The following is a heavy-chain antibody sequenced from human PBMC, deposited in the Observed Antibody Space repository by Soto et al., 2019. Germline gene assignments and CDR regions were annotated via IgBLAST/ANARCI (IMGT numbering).Heavy chain of an antibody. Sequence: SLRLSCAASGFIVSSYGMHWVRQAPGKGLEWVAVIWYDGSNKYYADSVKGRFTISRDNYKNTLYLQMNSLRAEATAVYYCARDQGGMDVWGQGATVTVSS. V-gene: IGHV3-33*08. CDR1: GFIVSSYG. CDR2: IWYDGSNK. J-gene: IGHJ6*02. CDR3: ARDQGGMDV.